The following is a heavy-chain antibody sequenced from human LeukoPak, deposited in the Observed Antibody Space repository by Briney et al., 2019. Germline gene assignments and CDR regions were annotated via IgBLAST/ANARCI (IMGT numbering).Heavy chain of an antibody. CDR2: IYYSGST. CDR3: ARCGFVTTGGLDYYYGMDV. D-gene: IGHD4-17*01. CDR1: GGSISSSSYY. V-gene: IGHV4-39*07. J-gene: IGHJ6*02. Sequence: PSETLSLTCTVSGGSISSSSYYWGWIRQPPGKGLEWIGSIYYSGSTYYNPSLKSRVTISVDTSKNQFSLKLSSVTAADTAVYYCARCGFVTTGGLDYYYGMDVWGQGTTVTVSS.